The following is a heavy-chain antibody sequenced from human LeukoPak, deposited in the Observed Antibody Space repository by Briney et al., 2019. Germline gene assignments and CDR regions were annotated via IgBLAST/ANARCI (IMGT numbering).Heavy chain of an antibody. D-gene: IGHD6-19*01. Sequence: SVKVSCKASGGTFSSYAISWVRQAPGQGLEWMGRIIPILGIANYAQKFQGRVTITADKSTSTAYMELSSLRSEDTAVYYCARVNSSGWYGGLAYWGQGTLVTVSS. J-gene: IGHJ4*02. V-gene: IGHV1-69*04. CDR3: ARVNSSGWYGGLAY. CDR1: GGTFSSYA. CDR2: IIPILGIA.